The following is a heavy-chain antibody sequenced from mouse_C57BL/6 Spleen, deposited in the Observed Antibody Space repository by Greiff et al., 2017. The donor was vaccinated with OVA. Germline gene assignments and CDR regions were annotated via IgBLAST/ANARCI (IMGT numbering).Heavy chain of an antibody. CDR2: INPSNGGT. D-gene: IGHD2-10*02. Sequence: QVQLQQPGPELVKPGASVKLSCKASGYTFTSYWMHWVKQRPGQGLEWIGNINPSNGGTNYNEKFKSKATLTVDKSSSTAYMQRSSLTSEDSAVYYCARGEYGNYGGDYWGQGTTLTVSS. J-gene: IGHJ2*01. V-gene: IGHV1-53*01. CDR1: GYTFTSYW. CDR3: ARGEYGNYGGDY.